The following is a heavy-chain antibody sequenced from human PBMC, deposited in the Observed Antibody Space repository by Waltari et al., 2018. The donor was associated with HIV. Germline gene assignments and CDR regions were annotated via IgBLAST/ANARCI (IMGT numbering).Heavy chain of an antibody. J-gene: IGHJ6*02. CDR1: GFPFGNYA. CDR2: ISGSGGST. CDR3: VKEHQYSHSWYSYYGMDV. D-gene: IGHD6-13*01. Sequence: EVQVLELGGALVRPGGSFGFSGAARGFPFGNYALLWVRQAPGKGLEWVSTISGSGGSTYYADSVKGRFTVSRDNSKNTLYLQMNSLRAEDTAVYFCVKEHQYSHSWYSYYGMDVWGQGTTVTVSS. V-gene: IGHV3-23*01.